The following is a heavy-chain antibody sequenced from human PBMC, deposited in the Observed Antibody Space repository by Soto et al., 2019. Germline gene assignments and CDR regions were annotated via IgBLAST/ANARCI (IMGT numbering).Heavy chain of an antibody. Sequence: PGGSLRLSCAASGFTFSSYGMHWVRQAPGKGLEWVAVIWYDGSNKYYADSVKGRFTISRDNSKNTLYLQMNSLRDEDTAVYYCARVNLVRSGRYAFDIWGQGTMVTVS. CDR3: ARVNLVRSGRYAFDI. CDR1: GFTFSSYG. V-gene: IGHV3-33*01. J-gene: IGHJ3*02. D-gene: IGHD3-10*01. CDR2: IWYDGSNK.